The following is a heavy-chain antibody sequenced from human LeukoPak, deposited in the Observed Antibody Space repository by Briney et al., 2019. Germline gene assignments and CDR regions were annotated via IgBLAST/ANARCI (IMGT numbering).Heavy chain of an antibody. V-gene: IGHV1-69*04. Sequence: SVKVSCKASGGTFSSYAISWVRQAPGQGVEWMGRIIPILGIANYAQKFQGRVTLTADKSTSTADMELSSLRSEDPAVYYCAKDRAPEFRAFDIWGQGTMVTVSS. CDR1: GGTFSSYA. CDR3: AKDRAPEFRAFDI. CDR2: IIPILGIA. J-gene: IGHJ3*02. D-gene: IGHD3-10*01.